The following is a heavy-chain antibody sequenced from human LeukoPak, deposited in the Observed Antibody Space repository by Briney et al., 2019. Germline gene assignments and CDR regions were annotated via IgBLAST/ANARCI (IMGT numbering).Heavy chain of an antibody. V-gene: IGHV3-23*01. CDR2: ISGSGGST. CDR1: GFTFSNYG. Sequence: GGSLRLSCAASGFTFSNYGMSWVRQAPRKGLEWVSAISGSGGSTHYADSVKGRFTISRDNFKNTLYLQMNSLRAEDTAVYYCSKSGLATFDYWGQGSLVTVSS. D-gene: IGHD6-19*01. J-gene: IGHJ4*02. CDR3: SKSGLATFDY.